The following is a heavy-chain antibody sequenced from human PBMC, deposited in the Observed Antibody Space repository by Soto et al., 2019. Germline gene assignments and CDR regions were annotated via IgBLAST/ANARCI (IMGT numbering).Heavy chain of an antibody. CDR2: ISYDGSNK. Sequence: QVQLVESGGGVVQPGRSLRLSCAASGFTFSSYAMHWVRQAPGKGLGWVAVISYDGSNKYYADSVKGRFTISRDNSKNTLYLQMNSLRAEDTAVYYCARPYSGSYLSAFDIWGQGTMVTVSS. CDR1: GFTFSSYA. CDR3: ARPYSGSYLSAFDI. D-gene: IGHD1-26*01. J-gene: IGHJ3*02. V-gene: IGHV3-30-3*01.